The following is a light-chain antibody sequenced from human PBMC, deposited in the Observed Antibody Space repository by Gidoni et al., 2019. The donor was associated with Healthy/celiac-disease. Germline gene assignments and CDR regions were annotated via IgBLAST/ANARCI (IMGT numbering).Light chain of an antibody. CDR2: GAS. Sequence: ESVLTQSPGTLSLSPGERATLSCRASKSVSSSYLAWYQQKPGQAPRLLIYGASSRATGIPDRFSGSGSGTDFTLTISRLEPEDFAVYYCQQYGSSPRTFGQXTKVEIK. CDR3: QQYGSSPRT. CDR1: KSVSSSY. J-gene: IGKJ1*01. V-gene: IGKV3-20*01.